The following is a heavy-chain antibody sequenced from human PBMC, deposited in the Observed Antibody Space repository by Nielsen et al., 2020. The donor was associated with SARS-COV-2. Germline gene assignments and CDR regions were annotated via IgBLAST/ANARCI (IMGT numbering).Heavy chain of an antibody. J-gene: IGHJ4*02. CDR3: ARGVDTAMAHFDY. D-gene: IGHD5-18*01. Sequence: GSLRLSCAASGFTFSSYAMSWVRQAPGKGLEWVSYISSSSSYTNYADSVKGRFTISRDNAKNSLYLQMNSLRAEDTAVYYCARGVDTAMAHFDYWGQGTLVTVSS. V-gene: IGHV3-21*05. CDR1: GFTFSSYA. CDR2: ISSSSSYT.